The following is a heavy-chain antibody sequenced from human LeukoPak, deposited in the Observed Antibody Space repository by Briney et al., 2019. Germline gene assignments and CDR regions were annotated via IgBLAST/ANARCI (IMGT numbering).Heavy chain of an antibody. CDR2: ISGSGGST. CDR3: ARPLNYYYMDV. Sequence: GGSLRLSCAASGFTFSNAWMSWVRQAPGKGLEWVSAISGSGGSTYYADSVKGRFTISRDNSKNTLYLQMNSLRAEDTAVYYCARPLNYYYMDVWGKGTTVTISS. CDR1: GFTFSNAW. J-gene: IGHJ6*03. V-gene: IGHV3-23*01.